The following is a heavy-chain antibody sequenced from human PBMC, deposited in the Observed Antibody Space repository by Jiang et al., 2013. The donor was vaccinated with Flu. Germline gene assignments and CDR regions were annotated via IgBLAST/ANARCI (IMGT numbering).Heavy chain of an antibody. CDR2: IFSNDEK. CDR1: GFSLSNARMG. Sequence: KPTQTLTLTCTVSGFSLSNARMGVSWIRQPPGKALEWLAHIFSNDEKSYSTSLKSRLTISKDTSKSQVVLTMTNMDPVDTATYYCARGSSGWYQYAFDIWGQGTMVTISS. D-gene: IGHD6-19*01. V-gene: IGHV2-26*01. J-gene: IGHJ3*02. CDR3: ARGSSGWYQYAFDI.